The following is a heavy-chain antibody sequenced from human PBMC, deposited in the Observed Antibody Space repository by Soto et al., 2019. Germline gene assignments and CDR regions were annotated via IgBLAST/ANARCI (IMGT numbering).Heavy chain of an antibody. CDR2: IYWDDSK. Sequence: QITLKESGPTLVKPTQTLTLTCTFSGFSLTTDRVGVGWIRQPPGEALEWLAVIYWDDSKTYRPSLESRLTITKDTSKNQVALTMTNMDSVATATYYCAHAYGGRSLYWGQGTLVTVSS. J-gene: IGHJ4*02. D-gene: IGHD1-26*01. V-gene: IGHV2-5*02. CDR1: GFSLTTDRVG. CDR3: AHAYGGRSLY.